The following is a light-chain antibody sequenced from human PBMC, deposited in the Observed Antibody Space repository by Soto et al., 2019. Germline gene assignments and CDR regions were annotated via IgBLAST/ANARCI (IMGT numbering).Light chain of an antibody. V-gene: IGKV3-15*01. Sequence: EIVMTQSPGTLSVSPGDRATLSCRASQSVGTYLAWYQQKPGQAPRLLLFGASTRATGIPARFSGSGSGSEFTLIISSLQSADFAIYSCNQHNDWPLVTFGGGTKVEIK. CDR1: QSVGTY. CDR2: GAS. J-gene: IGKJ4*01. CDR3: NQHNDWPLVT.